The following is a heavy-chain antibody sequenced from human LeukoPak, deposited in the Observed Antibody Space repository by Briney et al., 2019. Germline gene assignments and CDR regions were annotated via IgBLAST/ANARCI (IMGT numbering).Heavy chain of an antibody. CDR2: IKSRTDGGTP. CDR1: GFSFSNAW. J-gene: IGHJ4*02. V-gene: IGHV3-15*01. Sequence: GGSLRHSCAASGFSFSNAWMSWVRQAPGKGLEWVGRIKSRTDGGTPDYAAPVKGRFTISRDDSKNTLYLQMSSLKTEDTAVYYCTTCPPLLAGSDFDYWGQGTLVTVSS. CDR3: TTCPPLLAGSDFDY. D-gene: IGHD3-10*01.